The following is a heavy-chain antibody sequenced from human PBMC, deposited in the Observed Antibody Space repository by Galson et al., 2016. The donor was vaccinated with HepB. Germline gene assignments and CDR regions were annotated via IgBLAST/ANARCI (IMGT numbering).Heavy chain of an antibody. D-gene: IGHD2-21*01. CDR2: IGSIGGST. V-gene: IGHV3-23*01. CDR1: GFTFDRHA. Sequence: SLRLSCAGFGFTFDRHAMNRVRQAPGKGLEWVSGIGSIGGSTHYADSVKGRFTISRDNSQNTLYLQINQLRVEDTAVYYCAKDRDIIVLIAHGLDVWGQGATVTGSS. J-gene: IGHJ6*02. CDR3: AKDRDIIVLIAHGLDV.